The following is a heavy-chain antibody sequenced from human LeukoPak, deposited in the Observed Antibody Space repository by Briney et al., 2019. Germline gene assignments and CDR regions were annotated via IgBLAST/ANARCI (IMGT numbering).Heavy chain of an antibody. D-gene: IGHD3-16*01. J-gene: IGHJ5*02. CDR2: IGGRGGST. CDR1: GFRFSDFT. CDR3: GKEGGA. Sequence: GGSLRLSCAASGFRFSDFTMTWVRQAPGKGPAWVSAIGGRGGSTYYADSLGGRFTISRDNSKDMVYLQMNSLKVEDTATYYCGKEGGAWGQGTKVTVSS. V-gene: IGHV3-23*01.